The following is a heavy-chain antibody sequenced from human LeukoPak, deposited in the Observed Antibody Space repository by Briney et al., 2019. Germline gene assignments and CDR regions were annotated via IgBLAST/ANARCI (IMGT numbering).Heavy chain of an antibody. CDR1: GYTFTSYG. CDR2: ISAYNGNT. V-gene: IGHV1-18*01. Sequence: PQASVKVSCKASGYTFTSYGISWVRQAPGQGLEWMGWISAYNGNTNYAQKLQGRVTMTTDTSTSTAYMELRSLRSDDTAVYYCARVHYDNARLYYYYYYMDVWGKGTTVTVSS. D-gene: IGHD4-17*01. CDR3: ARVHYDNARLYYYYYYMDV. J-gene: IGHJ6*03.